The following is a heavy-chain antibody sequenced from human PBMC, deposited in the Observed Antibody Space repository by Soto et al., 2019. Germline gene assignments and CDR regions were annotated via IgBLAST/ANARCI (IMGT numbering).Heavy chain of an antibody. CDR3: AREGDVPYYYYGMNV. Sequence: QVHLVQSGAEVKKPGASVKVSCKTSGYTFTRYGISWVRQAPGQGLEWMGWISGYDGRTNFAQKVQDRVTMTTDTSTSTVYMELRRRSADETAVYYCAREGDVPYYYYGMNVWGQGTTVTVSS. J-gene: IGHJ6*02. CDR2: ISGYDGRT. D-gene: IGHD2-21*02. CDR1: GYTFTRYG. V-gene: IGHV1-18*01.